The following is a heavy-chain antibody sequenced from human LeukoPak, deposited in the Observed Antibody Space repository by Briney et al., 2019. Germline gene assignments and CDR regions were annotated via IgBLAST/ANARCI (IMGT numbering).Heavy chain of an antibody. V-gene: IGHV3-23*01. CDR1: GFTFSSYA. D-gene: IGHD1-14*01. Sequence: SGGSLRLSCAASGFTFSSYAMSWVRQAPGKGLEWVSAISGSGGSTYYADSVKGRFTISRDNAKNSLYLQMNSLRAEDTAVYYCATFFTTADWFDPWGQGTLVTVSS. J-gene: IGHJ5*02. CDR3: ATFFTTADWFDP. CDR2: ISGSGGST.